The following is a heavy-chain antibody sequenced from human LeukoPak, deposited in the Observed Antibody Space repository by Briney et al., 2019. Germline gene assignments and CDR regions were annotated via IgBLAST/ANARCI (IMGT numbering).Heavy chain of an antibody. CDR3: ARGQGHSSSSPFDY. D-gene: IGHD6-13*01. J-gene: IGHJ4*02. CDR2: ISYDGSNK. V-gene: IGHV3-30*04. CDR1: GFTFSNYA. Sequence: GSLRLSCAASGFTFSNYAMHWVRQAPGKGLEWVAVISYDGSNKYYADSVKGRFTISRDNSKNTLYLQMNSLRAEDTAVYYCARGQGHSSSSPFDYWGRGTLVTVSS.